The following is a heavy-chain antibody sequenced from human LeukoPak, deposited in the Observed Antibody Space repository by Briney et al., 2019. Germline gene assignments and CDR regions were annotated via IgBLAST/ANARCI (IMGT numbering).Heavy chain of an antibody. V-gene: IGHV1-18*04. CDR3: ARSCLGGRFLEWLPTIDY. Sequence: ASVKVSCKASGYSFSNYGISWLRQAPGHPGQGLEWMGWIAVFNGKTDYAQKFQGRVTLTTDTSTSTAYMELRSLRSDDTAVYYCARSCLGGRFLEWLPTIDYWGQGTLVTVSS. CDR1: GYSFSNYG. J-gene: IGHJ4*02. CDR2: IAVFNGKT. D-gene: IGHD3-3*01.